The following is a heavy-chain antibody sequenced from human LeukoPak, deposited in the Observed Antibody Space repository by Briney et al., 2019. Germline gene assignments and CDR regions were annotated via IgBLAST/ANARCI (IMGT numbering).Heavy chain of an antibody. V-gene: IGHV3-21*01. CDR1: GFTFSSYS. D-gene: IGHD3-16*02. CDR3: ARASLAAPFDY. CDR2: ISSSSSYL. Sequence: GGSLILSCAASGFTFSSYSMNWDRQAPGKGLEWVSSISSSSSYLYYADSVKGRFTISRDNAKNSLYLQMISLRAEDTAVYYCARASLAAPFDYWGQGTLVTVSS. J-gene: IGHJ4*02.